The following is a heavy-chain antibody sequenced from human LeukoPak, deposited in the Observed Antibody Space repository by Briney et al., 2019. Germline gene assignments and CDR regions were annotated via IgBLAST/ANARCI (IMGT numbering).Heavy chain of an antibody. CDR3: ARDGVYRDY. CDR2: IKQDGNEK. CDR1: GFTFTTYW. D-gene: IGHD6-13*01. Sequence: GGSLRLSCAASGFTFTTYWMGWVRQAPGKGLEWVASIKQDGNEKYYVDSVKGRFTISRDNAKNSLYLQMNSLRAEDTAVYYCARDGVYRDYWGQGTLVTVSS. V-gene: IGHV3-7*01. J-gene: IGHJ4*02.